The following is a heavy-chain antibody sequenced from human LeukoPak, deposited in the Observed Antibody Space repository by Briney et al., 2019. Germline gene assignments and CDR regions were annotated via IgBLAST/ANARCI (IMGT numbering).Heavy chain of an antibody. CDR1: GFTFDDYA. J-gene: IGHJ6*02. CDR3: AKDSNGYSSGWYRGVSHYYGMDV. CDR2: ISWNSGSI. Sequence: PGGSLRLSCAASGFTFDDYAMHWVRQAPGKGLEWVSGISWNSGSIGYADSVKGRFAISRDNAKNSLYLQMNSLRAEDTALYYCAKDSNGYSSGWYRGVSHYYGMDVWGQGTTVTVSS. V-gene: IGHV3-9*01. D-gene: IGHD6-19*01.